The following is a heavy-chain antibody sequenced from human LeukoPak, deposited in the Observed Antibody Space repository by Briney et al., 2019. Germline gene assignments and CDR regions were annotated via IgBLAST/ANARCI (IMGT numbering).Heavy chain of an antibody. CDR2: ISGSGGGT. J-gene: IGHJ4*02. D-gene: IGHD2/OR15-2a*01. CDR3: AKDRNAASSMVYYFDY. CDR1: GFTFSSYA. Sequence: GGSLRLSCAASGFTFSSYAMSWVRQAPGKGLEWVSAISGSGGGTYYADSVKGRFTISRDNSKNTLYLQMNSLRAEDTAVYYCAKDRNAASSMVYYFDYWGQGALVTVSS. V-gene: IGHV3-23*01.